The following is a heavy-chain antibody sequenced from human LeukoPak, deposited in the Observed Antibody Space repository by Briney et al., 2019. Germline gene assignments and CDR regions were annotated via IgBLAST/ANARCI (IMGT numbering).Heavy chain of an antibody. CDR3: ARQYDSYFYYYLDL. CDR2: LYHPDST. CDR1: GYPINSAYY. D-gene: IGHD2-2*01. V-gene: IGHV4-38-2*01. Sequence: SETLSLTCAVTGYPINSAYYWVWVRQPPGKGLEWIGSLYHPDSTYYNPSLESRVSMSVDTSRNQFSLKLSFVTAADTAVYYCARQYDSYFYYYLDLWGTGTTVTVSS. J-gene: IGHJ6*03.